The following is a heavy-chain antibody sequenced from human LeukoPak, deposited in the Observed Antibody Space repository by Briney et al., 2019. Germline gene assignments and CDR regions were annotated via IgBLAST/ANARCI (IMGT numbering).Heavy chain of an antibody. CDR3: ARGLGKQQLVRGDY. D-gene: IGHD6-13*01. Sequence: ASVKVSCKASGYTFTRYDINWERQATGQGLEWMGWMNPNSGNTGYAQKFQGRVTMTRNTSISTAYMELSSLRSEDTAVYYCARGLGKQQLVRGDYWGQGTLVTVSS. CDR1: GYTFTRYD. J-gene: IGHJ4*02. CDR2: MNPNSGNT. V-gene: IGHV1-8*01.